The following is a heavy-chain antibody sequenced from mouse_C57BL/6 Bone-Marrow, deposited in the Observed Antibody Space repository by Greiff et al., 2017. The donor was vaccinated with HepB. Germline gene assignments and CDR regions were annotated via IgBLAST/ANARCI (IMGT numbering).Heavy chain of an antibody. J-gene: IGHJ4*01. CDR2: ISYDGSN. CDR1: GYSITSGYY. Sequence: EVQLQESGPGLVKPSQSLSLTCSVPGYSITSGYYWNWIRQFPGNKLEWMGYISYDGSNNYNPSLKNRISITRDTSKNQFFLKLNSVTTEDTATYYCARDKSSSMDYWGQGTSVTVSS. CDR3: ARDKSSSMDY. D-gene: IGHD6-1*01. V-gene: IGHV3-6*01.